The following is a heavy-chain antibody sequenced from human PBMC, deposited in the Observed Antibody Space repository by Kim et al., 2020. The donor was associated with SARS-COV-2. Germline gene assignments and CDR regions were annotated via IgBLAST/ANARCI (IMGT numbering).Heavy chain of an antibody. V-gene: IGHV3-30-3*01. CDR3: ARPPIWHPAPYYFDY. D-gene: IGHD2-21*01. CDR1: GFTFSSYA. Sequence: GGSLRLSCAASGFTFSSYAMHWVRQAPGKGLEWVAVISYDGSNKYYADSVKGRFTISRDNSKNTLYLQMNSLRAEDTAVYYCARPPIWHPAPYYFDYWGQGTLVTVSS. CDR2: ISYDGSNK. J-gene: IGHJ4*02.